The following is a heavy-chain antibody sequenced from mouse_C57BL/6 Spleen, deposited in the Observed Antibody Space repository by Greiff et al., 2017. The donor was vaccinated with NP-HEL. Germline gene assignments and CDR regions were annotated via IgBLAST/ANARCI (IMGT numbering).Heavy chain of an antibody. CDR1: GISITTGNYR. D-gene: IGHD2-4*01. CDR3: ARDMGDDYDEDYAMDY. Sequence: EVKLVESGPGLVKPSQTVFLTCTVTGISITTGNYRWSWIRQFPGNKLEWIGYIYYSGTITYNPSLTSRTTITRDTPKNQFFLEMNSLTAEDTATYYCARDMGDDYDEDYAMDYWGQGTSVTVSS. V-gene: IGHV3-5*01. J-gene: IGHJ4*01. CDR2: IYYSGTI.